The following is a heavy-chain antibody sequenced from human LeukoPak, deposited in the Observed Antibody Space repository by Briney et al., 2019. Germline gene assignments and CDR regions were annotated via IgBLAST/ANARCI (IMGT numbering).Heavy chain of an antibody. Sequence: SETLSLTCTVSGVSISSSNSYRGWIRQPPGKGLEWIGEINHSGSTNYNPSLKSRVTISVDTSKNQFSLKLSSVTAADTAVYYCVRDCSSTGCYFSFDIWGQGTMVTVSS. CDR1: GVSISSSNSY. CDR3: VRDCSSTGCYFSFDI. V-gene: IGHV4-39*07. D-gene: IGHD2-2*01. CDR2: INHSGST. J-gene: IGHJ3*02.